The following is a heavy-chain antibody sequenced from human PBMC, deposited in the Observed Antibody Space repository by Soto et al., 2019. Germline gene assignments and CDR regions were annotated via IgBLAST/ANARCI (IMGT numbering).Heavy chain of an antibody. CDR2: IYYSGST. D-gene: IGHD3-10*01. V-gene: IGHV4-61*01. CDR1: GGTVTSGSYY. CDR3: ARHNYGSGSTYFDY. J-gene: IGHJ4*02. Sequence: TSETLSLTCTVSGGTVTSGSYYWSWIRQPPGKGLEWIGYIYYSGSTNYNPSLKSRVTISVDTSKNQFSLKLNSMTAADTAVYYCARHNYGSGSTYFDYWGQGTLVTVSS.